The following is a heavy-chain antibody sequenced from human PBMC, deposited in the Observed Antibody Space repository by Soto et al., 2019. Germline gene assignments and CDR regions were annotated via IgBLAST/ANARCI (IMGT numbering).Heavy chain of an antibody. V-gene: IGHV4-59*08. CDR3: ARQVATVTTDYYYYYMDV. CDR2: IYYSGST. J-gene: IGHJ6*03. Sequence: SETLSLTCTVSGGSISSYYWSWIRQPPGKGLEWIGYIYYSGSTNYNPSLKSRVTISVDTSKNQFSLKLSPVTAADTAVYYCARQVATVTTDYYYYYMDVWGKGTTVTVSS. CDR1: GGSISSYY. D-gene: IGHD4-17*01.